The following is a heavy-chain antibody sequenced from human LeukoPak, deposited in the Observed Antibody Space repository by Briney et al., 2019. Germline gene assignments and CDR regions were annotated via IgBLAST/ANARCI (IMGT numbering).Heavy chain of an antibody. CDR3: ARLTAGGYDFWSGYYAEAFDI. Sequence: PSETLSLTCTVSGGSINSYYWSWIRQPAGKGLEWIGRIYSSGSTNYNPSLKSRVSMSVDTSKNQFSLKLSSVTAADTAVYYCARLTAGGYDFWSGYYAEAFDIWGQGTMVTVSS. D-gene: IGHD3-3*01. V-gene: IGHV4-4*07. CDR1: GGSINSYY. CDR2: IYSSGST. J-gene: IGHJ3*02.